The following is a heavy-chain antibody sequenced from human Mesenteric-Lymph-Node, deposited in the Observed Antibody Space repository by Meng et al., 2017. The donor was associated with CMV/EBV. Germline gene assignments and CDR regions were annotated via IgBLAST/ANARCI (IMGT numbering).Heavy chain of an antibody. J-gene: IGHJ5*02. CDR3: AKCLGYSSGSYLFDP. CDR1: GFSFGDYV. V-gene: IGHV3-23*01. Sequence: GESLKISCATSGFSFGDYVINWVRQAPGKGLEWVSSISGSGDTYYADSVKGRFTISRDTSKNTLYLQMNSLRAEDTAAYHCAKCLGYSSGSYLFDPWGQGTLVTVSS. D-gene: IGHD6-19*01. CDR2: ISGSGDT.